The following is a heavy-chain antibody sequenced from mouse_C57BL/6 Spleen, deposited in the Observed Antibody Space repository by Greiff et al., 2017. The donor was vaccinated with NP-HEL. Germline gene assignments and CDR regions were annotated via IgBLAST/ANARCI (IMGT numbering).Heavy chain of an antibody. CDR3: ARHAPNYYGSSSLFDY. J-gene: IGHJ2*01. Sequence: QVHVKQSGAELVKPGASVKLSCKASGYTFTEYTIHWVKQRSGQGLEWIGWFYPGSGSIKYNEKFKDKATLTADKSSSTVYMELSRLTSEDSAVYFCARHAPNYYGSSSLFDYWGQGTTRTVSS. V-gene: IGHV1-62-2*01. CDR1: GYTFTEYT. D-gene: IGHD1-1*01. CDR2: FYPGSGSI.